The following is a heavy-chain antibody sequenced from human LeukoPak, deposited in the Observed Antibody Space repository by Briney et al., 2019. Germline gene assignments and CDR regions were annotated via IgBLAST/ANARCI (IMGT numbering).Heavy chain of an antibody. Sequence: PSETLSLTCTVSGGSISSSSYYWGWIRQPPGKGLEWIGSIYYSGSTYYNPSLKSRVTISVDTSKNQFSLKLSSVTAADTAVYYCARRDGTGCSGGSCYGTYYFDYWGQGTLVTVSS. D-gene: IGHD2-15*01. V-gene: IGHV4-39*01. CDR1: GGSISSSSYY. CDR3: ARRDGTGCSGGSCYGTYYFDY. J-gene: IGHJ4*02. CDR2: IYYSGST.